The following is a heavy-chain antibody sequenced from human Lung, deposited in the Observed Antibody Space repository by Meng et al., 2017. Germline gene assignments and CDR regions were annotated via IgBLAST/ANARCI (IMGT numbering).Heavy chain of an antibody. CDR2: TYYRSKWYN. CDR1: VDSVSSNSAA. CDR3: ARSQQWLDS. J-gene: IGHJ4*02. Sequence: QVHLQQAVPGLGKPPQTLSPTCAISVDSVSSNSAAWNWIRQSPSRGLEWMGRTYYRSKWYNGYAVSVRSRITINPDTSKNQFSLQLNSVTPEDTAVYYCARSQQWLDSWGQGTLVTVSS. V-gene: IGHV6-1*01. D-gene: IGHD6-19*01.